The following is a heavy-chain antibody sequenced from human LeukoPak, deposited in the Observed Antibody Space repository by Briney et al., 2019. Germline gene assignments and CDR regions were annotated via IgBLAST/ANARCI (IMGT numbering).Heavy chain of an antibody. Sequence: GGSLRLSCEVSGFTFSDYYMSWIRRAPGKGLEWVSYISSSGSTIYYADSVKGRFTISRDNAKNSLYLQMNSLRAEDTAVYYCARDLGVLGYCSSTSCSPLGYWGQGTLVTVSS. D-gene: IGHD2-2*01. CDR3: ARDLGVLGYCSSTSCSPLGY. CDR2: ISSSGSTI. CDR1: GFTFSDYY. J-gene: IGHJ4*02. V-gene: IGHV3-11*04.